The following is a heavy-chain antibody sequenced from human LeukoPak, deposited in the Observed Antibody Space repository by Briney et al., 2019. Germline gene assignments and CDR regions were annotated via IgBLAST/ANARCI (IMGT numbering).Heavy chain of an antibody. D-gene: IGHD2-15*01. CDR1: GGTFSSYA. J-gene: IGHJ5*02. CDR2: INPNSGGT. Sequence: ASVKVSCKASGGTFSSYAISWVRQAPGQGLEWMGWINPNSGGTNYAQKFQGRVTMTRDTSISTAYMELSRLRSDDTAVYYCARVGCSGGSCYHMNWFDPWDQGTLVTVSS. V-gene: IGHV1-2*02. CDR3: ARVGCSGGSCYHMNWFDP.